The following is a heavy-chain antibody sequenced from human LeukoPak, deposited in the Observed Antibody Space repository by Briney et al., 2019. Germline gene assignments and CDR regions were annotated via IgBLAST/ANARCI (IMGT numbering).Heavy chain of an antibody. CDR3: ASELALVWFGAENDNPYYYGMDV. CDR2: INPSGGST. D-gene: IGHD3-10*01. V-gene: IGHV1-46*01. J-gene: IGHJ6*02. Sequence: ASVKVSCKASGYTFTSYYMHWVRQAPGQGLEWMGIINPSGGSTSYAQKFQGRVTMTRDTSTSTVYMELSSLRSEDTAVYYCASELALVWFGAENDNPYYYGMDVWGQGTTVTVSS. CDR1: GYTFTSYY.